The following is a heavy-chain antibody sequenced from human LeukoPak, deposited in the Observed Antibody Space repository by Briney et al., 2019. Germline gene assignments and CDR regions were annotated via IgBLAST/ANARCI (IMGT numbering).Heavy chain of an antibody. CDR2: IKHDGSEK. CDR3: AREEWWFDY. V-gene: IGHV3-7*01. D-gene: IGHD2-8*01. CDR1: GFTFTTYW. J-gene: IGHJ5*01. Sequence: GGSLRLSCAASGFTFTTYWMSWVRQAPGKGLEWVANIKHDGSEKNYVDSVKGRFTISRDNARNSLYLQMNSLRAEDTAVYFCAREEWWFDYWGQGTLVTVSS.